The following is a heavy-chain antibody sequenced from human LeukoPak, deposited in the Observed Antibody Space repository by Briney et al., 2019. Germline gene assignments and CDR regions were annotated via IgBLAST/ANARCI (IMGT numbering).Heavy chain of an antibody. Sequence: SESLSLTCTVSGDSISSGDYYWSWIRQPPGKGLEWTGYIYYSGNTYYNPSLQSRVTISVDTSKNQFSLNLSSVTAADTAVFYCARGHDYFDYWGQGTLVTVSS. CDR2: IYYSGNT. CDR3: ARGHDYFDY. V-gene: IGHV4-30-4*08. CDR1: GDSISSGDYY. J-gene: IGHJ4*02.